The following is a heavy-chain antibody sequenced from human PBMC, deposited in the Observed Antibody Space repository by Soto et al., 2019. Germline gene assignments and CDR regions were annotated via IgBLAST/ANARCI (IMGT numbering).Heavy chain of an antibody. CDR1: GGSLSNSNYC. CDR3: ASPSVFEWLFAY. J-gene: IGHJ4*02. V-gene: IGHV4-39*01. CDR2: TTSAGYT. Sequence: SETLSLTCTVSGGSLSNSNYCWSWISQAPGKGLEWVGSTTSAGYTYYNPSLRSRVTLSIDTSKNQFSLRLTSVTAADTAVYSCASPSVFEWLFAYGGQGSLVTVTS. D-gene: IGHD3-3*01.